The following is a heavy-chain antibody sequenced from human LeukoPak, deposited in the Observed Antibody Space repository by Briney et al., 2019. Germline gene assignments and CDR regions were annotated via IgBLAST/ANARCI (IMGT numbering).Heavy chain of an antibody. J-gene: IGHJ5*02. CDR1: GGSISSHY. CDR2: IYYSGST. V-gene: IGHV4-59*11. Sequence: SETLSLTCTVSGGSISSHYWSWIRQPPGEGLEWIGYIYYSGSTNYNPSLKSRVTISVDTSKNQFSLKLSSVTAADTAVYYCARGPAIAARSPPRFDPWGQGTLVTVSS. D-gene: IGHD6-6*01. CDR3: ARGPAIAARSPPRFDP.